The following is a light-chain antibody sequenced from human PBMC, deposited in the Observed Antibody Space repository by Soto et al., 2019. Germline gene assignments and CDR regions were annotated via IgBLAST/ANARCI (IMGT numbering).Light chain of an antibody. CDR1: SSDVGGYDY. CDR2: EVS. V-gene: IGLV2-8*01. J-gene: IGLJ2*01. Sequence: QSALTQPPSASGSPGQSVTISCTGTSSDVGGYDYVSWYQQHPGKAPKLMFYEVSKRPSGVPDRFSGSKSGNTASLTVSGLQAEDEGDYYCSSYAGGNNLVFGGGTKLTVL. CDR3: SSYAGGNNLV.